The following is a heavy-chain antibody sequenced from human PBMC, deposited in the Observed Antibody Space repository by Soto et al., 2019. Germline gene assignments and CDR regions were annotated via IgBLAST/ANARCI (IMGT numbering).Heavy chain of an antibody. CDR2: ISGSGGST. V-gene: IGHV3-23*01. J-gene: IGHJ4*02. D-gene: IGHD6-19*01. Sequence: EVQLLESGGGLVQPGGSLRLSCAASGFTFSSYAMSWVRQAPGKGLEWVSAISGSGGSTYYADSVKGRFTISRDNSRNTLYLQRNSLRAEDTAVYYCARRSSGWYFDYWGQGTLVTVSS. CDR1: GFTFSSYA. CDR3: ARRSSGWYFDY.